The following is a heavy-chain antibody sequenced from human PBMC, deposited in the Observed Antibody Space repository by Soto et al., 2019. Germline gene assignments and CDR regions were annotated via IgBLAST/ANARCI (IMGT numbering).Heavy chain of an antibody. CDR1: GGSISSYY. CDR3: AREEGGVAGVDWFDP. V-gene: IGHV4-59*01. CDR2: IYSSGST. D-gene: IGHD3-10*01. Sequence: SETLPLTCTVSGGSISSYYWSWIRQPPGKGLEWIGYIYSSGSTNYNPSLKSRVTISVATSKNQVSLKRSSVTAADTAVYDRAREEGGVAGVDWFDPWGQGTLVTVSS. J-gene: IGHJ5*02.